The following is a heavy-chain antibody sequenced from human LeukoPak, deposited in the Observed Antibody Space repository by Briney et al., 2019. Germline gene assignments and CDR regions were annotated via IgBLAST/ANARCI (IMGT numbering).Heavy chain of an antibody. D-gene: IGHD2-21*02. CDR3: ARGRRQHIVVVTTRGNWFDP. CDR2: INHSGGT. J-gene: IGHJ5*02. CDR1: GGSFSGYY. Sequence: SETLSLTCAVYGGSFSGYYWSWIRQPPGKGLEWIGEINHSGGTNYNPSLKSRVTISVDTSKNQFSLKLSSVTAADTAVYYCARGRRQHIVVVTTRGNWFDPWGQGTLVTVSS. V-gene: IGHV4-34*01.